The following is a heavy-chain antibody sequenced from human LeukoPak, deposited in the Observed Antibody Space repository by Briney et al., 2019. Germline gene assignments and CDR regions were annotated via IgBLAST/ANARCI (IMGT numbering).Heavy chain of an antibody. CDR1: GFTFSSYA. CDR3: VRNLAVAGTCFDS. Sequence: SGGSLRLSCAASGFTFSSYAMNWVRQAPGTGLEWVANIEQDGSDRNYVTSVRGRFTISRDNAESSLYLQMNSLRVEDTAVYYCVRNLAVAGTCFDSWGQGTLVTVSS. CDR2: IEQDGSDR. J-gene: IGHJ4*02. V-gene: IGHV3-7*03. D-gene: IGHD6-19*01.